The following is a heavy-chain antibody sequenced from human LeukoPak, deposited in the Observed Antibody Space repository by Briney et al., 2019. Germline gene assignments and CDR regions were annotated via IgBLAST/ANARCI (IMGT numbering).Heavy chain of an antibody. Sequence: SETLSLTCTVSGGSISSSSYYWSWIRQPAGKGLEWIGRIYTSGSTNYNPSLKSRVTISVDTSKNQFSLKLSSVTAADTAVYYCARGGTTVTYFDYWGQGTLVTVSS. V-gene: IGHV4-61*02. D-gene: IGHD4-11*01. CDR1: GGSISSSSYY. J-gene: IGHJ4*02. CDR2: IYTSGST. CDR3: ARGGTTVTYFDY.